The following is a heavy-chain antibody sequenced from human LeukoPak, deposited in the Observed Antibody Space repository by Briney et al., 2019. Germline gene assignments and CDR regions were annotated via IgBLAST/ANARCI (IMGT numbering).Heavy chain of an antibody. D-gene: IGHD4-17*01. CDR2: IDPNSGGT. J-gene: IGHJ4*02. CDR1: GYTVTAYY. Sequence: ASVKVSCKASGYTVTAYYMHWLRQAPGQGLEWMGWIDPNSGGTNYAQKFQDRVTMARDTSISTAYMELSRLRSDDTAAYYCARDGPSTVIFDYWGQGTLVTVSS. CDR3: ARDGPSTVIFDY. V-gene: IGHV1-2*02.